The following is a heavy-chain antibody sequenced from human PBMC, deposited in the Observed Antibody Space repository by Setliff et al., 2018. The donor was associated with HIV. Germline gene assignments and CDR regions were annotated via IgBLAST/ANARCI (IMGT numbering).Heavy chain of an antibody. Sequence: SETLSLTCDVSGFSISSRYYWGWIRQSPGKGLEWIGNIYHTGSSYYNPSLNDRATISLDTSKNQFSLKLSSVIAADTAVYYCARRGADSYYPRPLDVWGKGTTVTVSS. CDR2: IYHTGSS. CDR3: ARRGADSYYPRPLDV. D-gene: IGHD3-10*01. J-gene: IGHJ6*04. V-gene: IGHV4-38-2*01. CDR1: GFSISSRYY.